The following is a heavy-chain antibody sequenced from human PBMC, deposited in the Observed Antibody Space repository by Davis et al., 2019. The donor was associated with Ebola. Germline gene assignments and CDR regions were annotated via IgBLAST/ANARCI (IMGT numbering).Heavy chain of an antibody. Sequence: SETLSLTCTVSGGSISSSGFYWTWIRQPPGKGLEWIGSIYYSGSTHYNPSLKSRVTISVDTSKNQFSLKLSSVTAADTAVYYCAVRVRWINYWGQGTLVTVSS. V-gene: IGHV4-39*07. D-gene: IGHD4-23*01. CDR3: AVRVRWINY. CDR2: IYYSGST. J-gene: IGHJ4*02. CDR1: GGSISSSGFY.